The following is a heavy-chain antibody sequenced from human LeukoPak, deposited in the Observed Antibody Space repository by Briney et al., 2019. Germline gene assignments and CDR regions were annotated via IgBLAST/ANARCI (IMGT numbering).Heavy chain of an antibody. D-gene: IGHD6-6*01. J-gene: IGHJ4*02. CDR3: AKLTYSSSSGYYFDY. V-gene: IGHV3-23*01. CDR1: GFTFSSYA. Sequence: PGGSLRLSCAASGFTFSSYAMSWVRQAPGKGLEWVSTISGGGGSTCYADSVKGRFTISRDNSRNTLYLQMNSLRAEDTAVYYCAKLTYSSSSGYYFDYWGQGTLVTVSS. CDR2: ISGGGGST.